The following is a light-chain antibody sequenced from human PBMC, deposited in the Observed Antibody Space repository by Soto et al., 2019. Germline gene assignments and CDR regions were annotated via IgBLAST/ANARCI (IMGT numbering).Light chain of an antibody. J-gene: IGLJ2*01. CDR1: SSDVGNYNY. V-gene: IGLV2-14*01. Sequence: ALTQPASVSGSSGQSITISCTGTSSDVGNYNYVSWYQQHPGKAPKLIIYEVTNRPSGVSNRFSGSKSGNTASLTISGLQAEDEADYYCSSYTSSSLEVFGGGTKLTVL. CDR2: EVT. CDR3: SSYTSSSLEV.